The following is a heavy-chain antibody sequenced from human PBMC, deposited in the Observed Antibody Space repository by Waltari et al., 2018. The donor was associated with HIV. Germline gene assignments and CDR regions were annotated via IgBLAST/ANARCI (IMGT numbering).Heavy chain of an antibody. CDR3: ARKGAAGFFYFDC. CDR2: INTGNDNT. CDR1: GYTFTSSA. Sequence: QVQLVQSGAEVKKPGASVKVSCTDSGYTFTSSAIHRVRQAPGQRLEWMGWINTGNDNTEYSQKFQGRVTIARDTSASTAYMELSSLTSEDTAIYYCARKGAAGFFYFDCWGQGTLVTVSS. J-gene: IGHJ4*02. V-gene: IGHV1-3*04. D-gene: IGHD2-15*01.